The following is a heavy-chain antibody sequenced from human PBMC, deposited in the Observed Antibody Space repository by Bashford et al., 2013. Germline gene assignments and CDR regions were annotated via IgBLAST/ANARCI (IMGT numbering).Heavy chain of an antibody. V-gene: IGHV1-18*01. CDR2: ISSSGNS. D-gene: IGHD3-22*01. J-gene: IGHJ3*02. Sequence: IVWVRQAPGQGLEWVAWISSSGNSNYAQKVQGRVTLTTDTSTSTAYMELRSLRSDDTAVYYCARDSDQYYYDSSGPDDAFDIWGQGTMVTVSS. CDR3: ARDSDQYYYDSSGPDDAFDI.